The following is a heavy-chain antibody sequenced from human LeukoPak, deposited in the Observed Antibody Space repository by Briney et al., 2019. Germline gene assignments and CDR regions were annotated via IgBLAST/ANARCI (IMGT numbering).Heavy chain of an antibody. Sequence: GGSLRLSCTASGFSFSGHWMHWARQLPGKGLVWVSRISPTGSTTSYADSVKGRFTVSRDNAKNSLYLQMNSLRAEDTAVYYCARDRYSSGWYDGGYWGQGTLVTVSS. V-gene: IGHV3-74*01. J-gene: IGHJ4*02. CDR1: GFSFSGHW. CDR3: ARDRYSSGWYDGGY. D-gene: IGHD6-19*01. CDR2: ISPTGSTT.